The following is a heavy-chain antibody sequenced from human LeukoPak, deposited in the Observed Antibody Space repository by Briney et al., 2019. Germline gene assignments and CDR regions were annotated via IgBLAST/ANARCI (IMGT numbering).Heavy chain of an antibody. V-gene: IGHV1-2*02. D-gene: IGHD1-26*01. CDR3: ARRYSGRYEFDY. CDR1: GYSFTGYY. CDR2: INPNSGDT. Sequence: ASVKVSCKASGYSFTGYYMHWVRQAPGQGLEWMGWINPNSGDTKYEQKFQGRVTMTRDTSISTAYMELSRLRFDDTAMYYCARRYSGRYEFDYWGQGTLVTVSS. J-gene: IGHJ4*02.